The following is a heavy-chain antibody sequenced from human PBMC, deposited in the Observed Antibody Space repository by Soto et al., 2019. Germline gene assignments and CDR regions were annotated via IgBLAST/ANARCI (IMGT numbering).Heavy chain of an antibody. CDR3: TPVAVAGYYYCDY. CDR1: GITFSNAW. J-gene: IGHJ4*02. CDR2: IKSKTDGGTT. Sequence: GGSLRLSCAASGITFSNAWMNWDRQAPKKGQEWVGRIKSKTDGGTTDYAAPVKGRFTISRDDSKNTLYLQMNSLKTADTAVYYCTPVAVAGYYYCDYWGQVNLVTVSS. D-gene: IGHD6-19*01. V-gene: IGHV3-15*07.